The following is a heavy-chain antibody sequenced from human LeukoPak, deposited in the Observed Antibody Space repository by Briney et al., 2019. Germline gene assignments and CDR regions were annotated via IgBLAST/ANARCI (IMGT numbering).Heavy chain of an antibody. Sequence: SGTLSLTCAVSGGSISSSNWWSWVRQTPGKGLEWIGEISHSGSTSYNPSLKSRVTISVDKSKNQFSLKLTSVTAADTAVYYCARGYSSSWYFNWFDPWGQGTLVTVSS. CDR1: GGSISSSNW. J-gene: IGHJ5*02. V-gene: IGHV4-4*02. D-gene: IGHD6-13*01. CDR3: ARGYSSSWYFNWFDP. CDR2: ISHSGST.